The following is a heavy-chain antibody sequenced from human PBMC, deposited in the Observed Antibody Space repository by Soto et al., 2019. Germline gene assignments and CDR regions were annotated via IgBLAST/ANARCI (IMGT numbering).Heavy chain of an antibody. CDR2: ISGNGGNK. Sequence: GGSLRLSCAASGFTFSSCAMGWVRQAPGKGLEWVSGISGNGGNKYYADSVKGRFTISRDNSKNTLYLQMNSLRAEDTAVYYCAREGGSGPDYWGQGTLVTVSS. CDR3: AREGGSGPDY. V-gene: IGHV3-23*01. J-gene: IGHJ4*02. D-gene: IGHD6-19*01. CDR1: GFTFSSCA.